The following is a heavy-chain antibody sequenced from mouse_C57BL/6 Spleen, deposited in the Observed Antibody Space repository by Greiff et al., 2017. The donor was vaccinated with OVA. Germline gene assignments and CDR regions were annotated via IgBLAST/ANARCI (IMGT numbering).Heavy chain of an antibody. CDR2: IYPGDGDT. Sequence: QVQLQQSGAELVKPGASVKISCKASGYAFSSYWMNWVKQRPGKGLEWIGQIYPGDGDTNYNGKFKGKATLTADKSSSTAYMQLSSLTSEDSAVYFGASPLYYGSPYYYAMDYWGQGTSVTVSS. J-gene: IGHJ4*01. CDR3: ASPLYYGSPYYYAMDY. CDR1: GYAFSSYW. V-gene: IGHV1-80*01. D-gene: IGHD1-1*01.